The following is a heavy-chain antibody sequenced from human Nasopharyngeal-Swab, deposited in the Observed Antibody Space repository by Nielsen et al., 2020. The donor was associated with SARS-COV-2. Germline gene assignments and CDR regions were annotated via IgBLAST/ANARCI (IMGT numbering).Heavy chain of an antibody. CDR3: AKDRDSGDDSDDYYHYYGMDV. Sequence: GESLKISCAASGFTFNTYAISWVRQAPGKGLEWVSVISGSDYSTKYADSVKGRFTISRDNSKHTVNLQMNSLRAEDTAIYYCAKDRDSGDDSDDYYHYYGMDVWGQGTTVTVSS. J-gene: IGHJ6*02. CDR1: GFTFNTYA. V-gene: IGHV3-23*01. D-gene: IGHD5-12*01. CDR2: ISGSDYST.